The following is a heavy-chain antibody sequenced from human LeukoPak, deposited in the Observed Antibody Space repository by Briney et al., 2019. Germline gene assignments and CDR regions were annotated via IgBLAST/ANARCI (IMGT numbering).Heavy chain of an antibody. CDR2: ISSSGSTI. V-gene: IGHV3-48*03. CDR1: GFTFSSYE. D-gene: IGHD2-8*01. J-gene: IGHJ4*02. CDR3: ARARCIELESRGLDS. Sequence: GGSLRLSCAASGFTFSSYEMNWVRQAPGKGLERVSYISSSGSTIYYADSVKGRFTISRDNAKNSLYLQMNSLRAEDTAVYYCARARCIELESRGLDSWGQGTLVTVSS.